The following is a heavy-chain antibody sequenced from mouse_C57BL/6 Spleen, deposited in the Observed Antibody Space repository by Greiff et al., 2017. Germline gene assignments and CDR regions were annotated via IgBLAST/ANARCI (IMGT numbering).Heavy chain of an antibody. CDR1: GYTFTSYW. V-gene: IGHV1-55*01. J-gene: IGHJ3*01. CDR2: IYPGSGST. Sequence: QVQLQQSGAELVKPGASVKMSCKASGYTFTSYWITWVKQRPGQGLEWIGDIYPGSGSTNYNEKFKSKATLTVDTSSSTAYMQLSSLTSEDSAVYYCARRGLNYYGSSSFAYWGQGTLVTVSA. CDR3: ARRGLNYYGSSSFAY. D-gene: IGHD1-1*01.